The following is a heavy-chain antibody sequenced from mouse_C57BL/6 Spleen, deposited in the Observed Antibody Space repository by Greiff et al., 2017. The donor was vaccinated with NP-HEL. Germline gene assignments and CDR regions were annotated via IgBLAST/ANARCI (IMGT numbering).Heavy chain of an antibody. CDR1: GYTFTSYW. CDR2: IHPNSGST. J-gene: IGHJ4*01. V-gene: IGHV1-64*01. CDR3: ATLYYGNYDAMDY. Sequence: QVQLKESGAELVKPGASVKLSCKASGYTFTSYWMHWVKQRPGQGLEWIGMIHPNSGSTNYNEKFKSKATLTVDKSSSTAYMQLSSLTSEDSAVYYCATLYYGNYDAMDYWGQGTSVTVSS. D-gene: IGHD2-1*01.